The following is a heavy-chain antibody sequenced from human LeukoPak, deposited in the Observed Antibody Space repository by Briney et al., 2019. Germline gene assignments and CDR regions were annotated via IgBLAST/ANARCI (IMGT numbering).Heavy chain of an antibody. CDR3: ARGDGDY. CDR2: ISVFNANI. V-gene: IGHV1-18*01. CDR1: GYNFPNYG. Sequence: ASVKVSCKASGYNFPNYGISWMRQAPGQGLEWMGWISVFNANINYAQKFQGRVTMTTDTSTSTAYMELRSLISDDTAVYYCARGDGDYWGQGTLVTVSS. J-gene: IGHJ4*02. D-gene: IGHD5-24*01.